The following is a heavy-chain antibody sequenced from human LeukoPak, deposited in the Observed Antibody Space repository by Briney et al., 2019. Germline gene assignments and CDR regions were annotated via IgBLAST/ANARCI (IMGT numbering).Heavy chain of an antibody. J-gene: IGHJ4*02. Sequence: GGSLRLSCAASGFTFDDYGMSWVRQAPGKGLEWVSAISGSGGSTYYADSVKGRFTISRDNSKNTLYLQMNSLRAEDTAVYYCAKRAPSTVTTGNFDYWGQGTLVTVSS. D-gene: IGHD4-17*01. CDR1: GFTFDDYG. CDR3: AKRAPSTVTTGNFDY. CDR2: ISGSGGST. V-gene: IGHV3-23*01.